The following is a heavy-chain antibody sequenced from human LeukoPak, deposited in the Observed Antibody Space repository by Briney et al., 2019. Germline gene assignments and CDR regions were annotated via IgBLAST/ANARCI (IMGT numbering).Heavy chain of an antibody. CDR3: ARVPLYDFWSGYYGTSTVTGEFDY. Sequence: ASVKVSCKASVYTFTGYYMHWVRQAPGQGLEWMGWINPNSGGTNYAQKFQGRVAMTRDTSISTAYMELSRLRSDDTAVYYRARVPLYDFWSGYYGTSTVTGEFDYWGQGTLVTVST. CDR1: VYTFTGYY. V-gene: IGHV1-2*02. D-gene: IGHD3-3*01. CDR2: INPNSGGT. J-gene: IGHJ4*02.